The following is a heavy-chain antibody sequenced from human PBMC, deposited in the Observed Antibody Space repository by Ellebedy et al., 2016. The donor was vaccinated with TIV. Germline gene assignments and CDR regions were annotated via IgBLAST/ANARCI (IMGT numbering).Heavy chain of an antibody. J-gene: IGHJ3*02. CDR2: IYYSGST. V-gene: IGHV4-39*01. CDR3: ARLRSWSNAFDI. Sequence: SETLSLXXTVSGGSISSSSYYWGWIRQPPGKGLEWIGSIYYSGSTYYNPSLKSRVTISVDTSKNQFSLKLSSVTAADTAVYYCARLRSWSNAFDIWGQGTMVTVSS. CDR1: GGSISSSSYY. D-gene: IGHD2-15*01.